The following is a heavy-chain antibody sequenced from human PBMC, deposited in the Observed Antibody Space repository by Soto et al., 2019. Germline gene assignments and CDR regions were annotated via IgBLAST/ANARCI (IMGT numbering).Heavy chain of an antibody. D-gene: IGHD1-1*01. Sequence: EVQLLESGGDLVQPGGSLRLSCAASGFTFGNFAMTWVRQAPGKGLEWVSAISGSGISTYYADSVRGRFTISRDNSKKTLYLQMNSLGAEDTAVYYCAKEPWVQARWFDPWGQGTLVTVSS. CDR2: ISGSGIST. CDR1: GFTFGNFA. CDR3: AKEPWVQARWFDP. V-gene: IGHV3-23*01. J-gene: IGHJ5*02.